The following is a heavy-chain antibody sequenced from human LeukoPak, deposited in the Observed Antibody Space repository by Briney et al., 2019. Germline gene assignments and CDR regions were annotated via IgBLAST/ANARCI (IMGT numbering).Heavy chain of an antibody. Sequence: SETLSLTCTVSGGSISSYYWSWIRQPPGKGLEWIGFIYYSGSTNYNPSLTSGVTISVDTSQNQISLNLSSVTPAETAVYYCSRRGFMDVWGKGTTVTVSS. V-gene: IGHV4-59*08. D-gene: IGHD3-16*01. CDR1: GGSISSYY. CDR3: SRRGFMDV. CDR2: IYYSGST. J-gene: IGHJ6*03.